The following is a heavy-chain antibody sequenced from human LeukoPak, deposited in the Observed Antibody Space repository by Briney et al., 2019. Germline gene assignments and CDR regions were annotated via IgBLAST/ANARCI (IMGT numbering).Heavy chain of an antibody. CDR2: IYSGGST. Sequence: GGSLRLFCAASGFTVSSNYMSWVRQAPAKGLERVSVIYSGGSTDYADSVKGRFNISRDNSKNTLYLQMNSLRAEDTAVYYCAAGDSSSYPGEDYWGQGTLVTVSS. CDR3: AAGDSSSYPGEDY. J-gene: IGHJ4*02. V-gene: IGHV3-53*01. CDR1: GFTVSSNY. D-gene: IGHD3-22*01.